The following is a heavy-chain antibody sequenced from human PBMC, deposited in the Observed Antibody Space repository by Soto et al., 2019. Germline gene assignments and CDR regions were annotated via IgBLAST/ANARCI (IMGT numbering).Heavy chain of an antibody. CDR1: GFTFSSYA. J-gene: IGHJ1*01. CDR3: AKASDCSGGSCYSTAAAEYFQH. V-gene: IGHV3-23*01. CDR2: ISGSGGST. Sequence: EVQLLESGGGLVQPGGSLRLSCAASGFTFSSYAMSWVRQAPGKGLEWVSAISGSGGSTYYADSVKGRFTISRDNSKNTLYLQMNSLRAEDTAVYCCAKASDCSGGSCYSTAAAEYFQHWGQGTLVTVSS. D-gene: IGHD2-15*01.